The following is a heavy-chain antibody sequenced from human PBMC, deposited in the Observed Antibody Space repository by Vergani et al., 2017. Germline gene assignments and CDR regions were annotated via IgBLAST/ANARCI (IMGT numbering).Heavy chain of an antibody. CDR3: ARDGYSTPGSIVY. D-gene: IGHD5-18*01. J-gene: IGHJ4*02. V-gene: IGHV3-30-3*01. CDR1: GFTFSSYA. CDR2: ISYDGSTK. Sequence: QVQLVESGGGVVQPGRSLRLSCAASGFTFSSYAMHWVRQAPGKGLEWVAVISYDGSTKYYADSVKGRFTISRDSSKNTLYLQMNSLRAEDTAVYYGARDGYSTPGSIVYWGQGTLVTVSS.